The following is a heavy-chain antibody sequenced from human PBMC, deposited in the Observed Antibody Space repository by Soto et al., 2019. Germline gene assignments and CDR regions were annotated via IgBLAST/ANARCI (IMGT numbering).Heavy chain of an antibody. CDR1: GFTFSSYS. J-gene: IGHJ3*02. CDR3: ARDLPATVVTGAAFDI. CDR2: ISSSSSTI. V-gene: IGHV3-48*02. Sequence: PGGSLRLSCAASGFTFSSYSMNWVRQAPGKGLEWVSYISSSSSTIYYADSVKGRFTISRDNAKNSLYLQMNSLRDEDTAVYYCARDLPATVVTGAAFDIWGQGTMVTVSS. D-gene: IGHD4-17*01.